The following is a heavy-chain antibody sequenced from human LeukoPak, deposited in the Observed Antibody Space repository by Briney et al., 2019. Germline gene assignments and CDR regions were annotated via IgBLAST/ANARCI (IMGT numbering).Heavy chain of an antibody. Sequence: GGSLRLSCAASGFTFDDYAMHWVRQAPGKGLEWVSGISWNSGSIGYADSVKGRFTISRDNAKNSLYLQMNSLRAEDTALYYCAKDIARYDSIRLDYWGQGTLVTVSS. CDR3: AKDIARYDSIRLDY. V-gene: IGHV3-9*01. J-gene: IGHJ4*02. D-gene: IGHD3-16*01. CDR2: ISWNSGSI. CDR1: GFTFDDYA.